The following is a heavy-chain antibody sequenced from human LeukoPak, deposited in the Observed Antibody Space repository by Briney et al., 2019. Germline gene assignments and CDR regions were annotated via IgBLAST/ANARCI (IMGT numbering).Heavy chain of an antibody. D-gene: IGHD2-2*01. J-gene: IGHJ3*02. V-gene: IGHV4-4*07. CDR2: IYTSGST. CDR1: GGSISSYY. Sequence: SETLSLTCTVSGGSISSYYWSWIRQPAGKGLEWIGRIYTSGSTNYNPSLKSRVTMSVDTSKNQFSLKLSSVTAADTAVYYCARDTRNYCSSTSCYYAFDIWGQGTMVTVSS. CDR3: ARDTRNYCSSTSCYYAFDI.